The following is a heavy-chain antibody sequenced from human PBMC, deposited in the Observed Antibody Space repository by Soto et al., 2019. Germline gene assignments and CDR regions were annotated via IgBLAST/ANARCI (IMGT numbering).Heavy chain of an antibody. CDR1: GGSFSGYY. CDR2: INHSGST. J-gene: IGHJ6*03. V-gene: IGHV4-34*01. CDR3: ARDRRGDCSGGSCYSPNYYYMDV. D-gene: IGHD2-15*01. Sequence: SETLSLTCAVYGGSFSGYYWSWIRQPPGKGLEWIGEINHSGSTNYNPSLKSRVTISVDTSKNQFSLKLSSVTAADTAVYYCARDRRGDCSGGSCYSPNYYYMDVWGKGTTVTVSS.